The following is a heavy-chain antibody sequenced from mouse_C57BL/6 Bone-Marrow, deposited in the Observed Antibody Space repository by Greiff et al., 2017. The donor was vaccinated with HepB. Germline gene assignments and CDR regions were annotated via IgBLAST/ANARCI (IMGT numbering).Heavy chain of an antibody. Sequence: EVQLVESGAELVRPGASVKLSCTASGFNIKDDYMHWVKQRPEQGLEWIGWIDPENGDTEYASKFQGKATITADTSSNTAYLQLSSLTSEDTAVYYCTSNYPLNYWGQGTTLTVSS. CDR1: GFNIKDDY. V-gene: IGHV14-4*01. J-gene: IGHJ2*01. CDR3: TSNYPLNY. CDR2: IDPENGDT. D-gene: IGHD2-1*01.